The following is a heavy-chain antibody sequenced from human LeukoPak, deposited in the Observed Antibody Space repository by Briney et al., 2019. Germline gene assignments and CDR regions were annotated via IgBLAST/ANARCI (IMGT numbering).Heavy chain of an antibody. V-gene: IGHV3-30*18. J-gene: IGHJ4*02. Sequence: PGGSLRLSCAASGFTFSSYAMHWVRQAPGKGLEWVAVISYDGSNKYYADSVKGRFTISRDNSKNTVSLQMNTLRAEDTAVYYCAKDRPSTSWYQGFCDYWGQGTLVTVSS. CDR1: GFTFSSYA. CDR3: AKDRPSTSWYQGFCDY. D-gene: IGHD6-13*01. CDR2: ISYDGSNK.